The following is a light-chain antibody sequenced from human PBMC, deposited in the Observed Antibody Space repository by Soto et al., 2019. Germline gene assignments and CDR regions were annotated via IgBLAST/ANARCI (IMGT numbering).Light chain of an antibody. J-gene: IGKJ4*01. Sequence: EIVLTQSPATLSLYPGERATLSCRASQSISNYLAWYQQKRGQAPRLLIYDASNRATGIPARFSASGSGTDFTLTISSLEPEDFAVYYCQQRSSTLTFGGGTKV. CDR3: QQRSSTLT. V-gene: IGKV3-11*01. CDR2: DAS. CDR1: QSISNY.